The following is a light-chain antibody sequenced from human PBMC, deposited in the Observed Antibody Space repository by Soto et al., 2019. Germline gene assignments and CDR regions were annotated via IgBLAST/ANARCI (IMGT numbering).Light chain of an antibody. V-gene: IGLV2-11*01. CDR3: FSYTASDLWV. CDR1: NSDVGGYNS. J-gene: IGLJ3*02. Sequence: QSALTQPRSVSGSPGQSVTISCTGTNSDVGGYNSVSWYQQLPGKAPKLMISAVRQRPSGVPDRFSGSKSGNTASLTISGLQADDEADYFCFSYTASDLWVFGGGTKLTVL. CDR2: AVR.